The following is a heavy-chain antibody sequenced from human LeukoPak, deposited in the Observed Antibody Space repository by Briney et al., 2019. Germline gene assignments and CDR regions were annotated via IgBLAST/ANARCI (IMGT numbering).Heavy chain of an antibody. CDR2: MSGSSDI. CDR1: GFTFSSYT. J-gene: IGHJ3*02. V-gene: IGHV3-21*01. CDR3: ARERGYSYGSDAFDI. Sequence: NAGGSLRLSCAASGFTFSSYTMNWVRQAPGKGLEWISSMSGSSDIYYADSVRGRFTISRDNAKNSLFLQMNSLRADDTAVYYCARERGYSYGSDAFDIWGQGTMVTVSS. D-gene: IGHD5-18*01.